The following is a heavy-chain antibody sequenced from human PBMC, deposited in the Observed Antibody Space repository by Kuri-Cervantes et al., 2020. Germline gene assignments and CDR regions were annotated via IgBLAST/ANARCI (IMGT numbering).Heavy chain of an antibody. J-gene: IGHJ6*03. CDR3: VKGTLEWLTSLNYMNV. CDR1: GFSFSSYS. V-gene: IGHV3-48*01. CDR2: ISSSSSTI. Sequence: GGSLRLSCAASGFSFSSYSMNWVRQAPGKGLEWASYISSSSSTIYYADSVKGRFTISRDNAKNSLFLQMNSLRAEDTAVYYCVKGTLEWLTSLNYMNVWGKGTTVTVSS. D-gene: IGHD3-3*01.